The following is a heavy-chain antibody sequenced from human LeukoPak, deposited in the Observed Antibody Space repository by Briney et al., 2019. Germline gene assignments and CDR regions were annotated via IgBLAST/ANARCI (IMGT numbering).Heavy chain of an antibody. J-gene: IGHJ4*02. CDR3: ARDRYYYDSSGYYLLDY. D-gene: IGHD3-22*01. CDR1: GGSLSDYY. V-gene: IGHV4-34*01. CDR2: ISHRGRT. Sequence: SETLSLTCAVYGGSLSDYYWSWIRQSPGKGLEWIGEISHRGRTYYNLSLKSRVTISVDTSKNQFSLKLSSVTAADTAVYYCARDRYYYDSSGYYLLDYWGQGTLVTVSS.